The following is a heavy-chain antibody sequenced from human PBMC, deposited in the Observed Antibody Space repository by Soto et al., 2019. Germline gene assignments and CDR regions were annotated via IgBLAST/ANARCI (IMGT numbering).Heavy chain of an antibody. V-gene: IGHV3-23*01. Sequence: EVQLLESGGGLIQPGGSLRLSCAASRFIFSNYAMNWVRQAPGKGLEWVSSVSDSGVATHFADSVKGRFSISRDNSKNTQSLQMNSLRAEDTAVYYCARQGETGYTSGWKDDAFDVWGQGTVVTVSA. D-gene: IGHD6-19*01. CDR2: VSDSGVAT. J-gene: IGHJ3*01. CDR1: RFIFSNYA. CDR3: ARQGETGYTSGWKDDAFDV.